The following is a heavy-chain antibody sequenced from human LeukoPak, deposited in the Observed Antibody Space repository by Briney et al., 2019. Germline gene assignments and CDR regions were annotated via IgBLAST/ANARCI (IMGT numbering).Heavy chain of an antibody. D-gene: IGHD3-16*01. CDR2: INPNSGAT. J-gene: IGHJ4*02. CDR3: ARDWGSTDC. CDR1: GYTFTGYY. Sequence: RGASVKVSCKASGYTFTGYYMHWVRQAPGQGLEWIGWINPNSGATSYAQKFQGRVTLTRDTSISTAYMELSRLRSDDTAVYYCARDWGSTDCWGQGTLVTVSS. V-gene: IGHV1-2*02.